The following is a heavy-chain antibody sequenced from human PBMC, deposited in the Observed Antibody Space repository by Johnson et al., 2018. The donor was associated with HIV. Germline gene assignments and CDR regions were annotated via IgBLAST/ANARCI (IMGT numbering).Heavy chain of an antibody. CDR2: ISDVGSNI. CDR3: ARGPILEWLSGDGFDM. Sequence: QVQLVESGGGVVQPGRSLRLSCAASGFRFSNYALHWVRQTPGKGLEWVALISDVGSNIYYADSVKGQFTISRDNSKNTLHLKMNSLRVEDTAMYYCARGPILEWLSGDGFDMWGQGTMVTVYS. D-gene: IGHD3-3*01. J-gene: IGHJ3*02. V-gene: IGHV3-30-3*01. CDR1: GFRFSNYA.